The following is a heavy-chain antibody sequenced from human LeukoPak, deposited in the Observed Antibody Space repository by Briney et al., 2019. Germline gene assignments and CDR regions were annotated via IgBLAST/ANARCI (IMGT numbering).Heavy chain of an antibody. J-gene: IGHJ6*04. CDR2: INHSGST. V-gene: IGHV4-34*01. D-gene: IGHD2-2*01. Sequence: SETLSLTCAVYGGSFSGYYWSWIRQPPGKGLEWIGEINHSGSTNYNPSLKSRVTISVDTSKNQFSLKLSPVTAADTAVYYCARRGCSSTSCPVGGYYYYGMDVWGKGTTVTVSS. CDR3: ARRGCSSTSCPVGGYYYYGMDV. CDR1: GGSFSGYY.